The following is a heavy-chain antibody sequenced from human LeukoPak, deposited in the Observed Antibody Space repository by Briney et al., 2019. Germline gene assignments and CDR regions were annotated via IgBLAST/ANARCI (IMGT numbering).Heavy chain of an antibody. CDR3: ARDRIAVAGMDY. D-gene: IGHD6-19*01. J-gene: IGHJ4*02. Sequence: GGSLRLSCAASGFTFSSYSMNWVRQAPGKGLEWVSSISSSSSYIYYADSVKGGSTISRDNAKNAPYLQMSSLSAEATAVYYCARDRIAVAGMDYWGQGTLVTVSS. CDR2: ISSSSSYI. CDR1: GFTFSSYS. V-gene: IGHV3-21*01.